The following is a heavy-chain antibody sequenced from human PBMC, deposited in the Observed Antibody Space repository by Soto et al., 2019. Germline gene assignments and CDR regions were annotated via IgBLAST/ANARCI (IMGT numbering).Heavy chain of an antibody. V-gene: IGHV4-31*03. CDR1: GGSISSGGYY. CDR3: ARIDGGSSGWFSY. J-gene: IGHJ4*02. D-gene: IGHD6-19*01. CDR2: IYYSGST. Sequence: QVHLQESGPGLVKPSQTLSLTCTVSGGSISSGGYYWSWIRQHPGKGLEWIGNIYYSGSTYYNPSLKSRVSISVDTSKNQFSVRLGSVPAADTAVYSCARIDGGSSGWFSYWGQGTLVTVSS.